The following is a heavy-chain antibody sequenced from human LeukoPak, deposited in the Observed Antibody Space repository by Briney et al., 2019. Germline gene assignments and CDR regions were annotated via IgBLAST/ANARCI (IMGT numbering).Heavy chain of an antibody. D-gene: IGHD3-9*01. Sequence: GSSVKVSCKASGGTFSSYAISWVRQAPGQGLEWMGRITPILGIANYAQKFQGRVTLTADKSTSTAYMELSSLRSEDTAMYYCARGPGTGLADYWGQGTLVTVSS. J-gene: IGHJ4*02. CDR3: ARGPGTGLADY. V-gene: IGHV1-69*04. CDR2: ITPILGIA. CDR1: GGTFSSYA.